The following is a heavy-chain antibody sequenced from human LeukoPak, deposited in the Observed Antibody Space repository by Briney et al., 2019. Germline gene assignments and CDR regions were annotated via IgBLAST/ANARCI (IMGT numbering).Heavy chain of an antibody. V-gene: IGHV4-34*01. CDR1: GGSISSYY. D-gene: IGHD3-10*01. J-gene: IGHJ4*02. CDR3: ARARYGSGSGDY. Sequence: SETLSLTCTVSGGSISSYYWSWIRQPPGKGLEWIGEINHSGSTNYNPSLKSRVTISVDTSKNQFSLKLSSVTAADTAVYYCARARYGSGSGDYWGQGTLVTVSS. CDR2: INHSGST.